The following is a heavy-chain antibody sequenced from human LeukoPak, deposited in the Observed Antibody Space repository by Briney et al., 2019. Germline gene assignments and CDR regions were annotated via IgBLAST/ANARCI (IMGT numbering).Heavy chain of an antibody. CDR1: GGSFSGYY. D-gene: IGHD3-10*01. J-gene: IGHJ4*02. CDR3: ARARGSY. Sequence: PSETLSLTCAVSGGSFSGYYWSWIRQPPGKGLEWIGEINHSGSTNYNPSLKSRVTISVDTSKNQFSLKLSSVTAADTAVYYCARARGSYWGQGTLVTVSS. V-gene: IGHV4-34*01. CDR2: INHSGST.